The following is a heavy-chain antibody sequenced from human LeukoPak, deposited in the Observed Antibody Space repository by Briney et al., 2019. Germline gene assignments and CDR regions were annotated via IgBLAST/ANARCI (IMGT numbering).Heavy chain of an antibody. D-gene: IGHD2-2*01. CDR1: GGSISSSSYY. CDR3: YICSSTSCYRY. J-gene: IGHJ4*02. Sequence: SETLSLTCTVSGGSISSSSYYWGWIRQPPGKGLEWIGSIHYSGSTYYNPSLKSRVTISVDTSKNQFSLKLSSVTAADTAVYYCYICSSTSCYRYWGQGTLVTVSS. CDR2: IHYSGST. V-gene: IGHV4-39*01.